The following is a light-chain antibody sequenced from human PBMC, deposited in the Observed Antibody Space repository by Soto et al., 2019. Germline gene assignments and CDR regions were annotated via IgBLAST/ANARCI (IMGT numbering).Light chain of an antibody. V-gene: IGKV3-20*01. CDR2: GAS. CDR1: QTVTNNY. J-gene: IGKJ1*01. Sequence: IVLTQYPGTLSSSPGERATLSSRASQTVTNNYLAWYQQKRGQAPRLLIYGASSRATGIPNRFSGSGSGTDFTLTISRLEPEDFAVYYCQQYGSSRWTFGQGTKVDI. CDR3: QQYGSSRWT.